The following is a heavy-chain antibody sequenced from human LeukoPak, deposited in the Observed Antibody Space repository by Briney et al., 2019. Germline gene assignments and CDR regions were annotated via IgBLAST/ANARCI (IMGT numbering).Heavy chain of an antibody. V-gene: IGHV1-69*04. CDR1: GGTFSSYA. CDR2: IIPILGIA. Sequence: SVKVSCKASGGTFSSYAISWVRQAPGQGLEWMGRIIPILGIANYAQKFQGRVTITADKSTSTVYMELRSLRSDDTAVYYCARRARPEVDFDYWGQGTLVTVSS. CDR3: ARRARPEVDFDY. J-gene: IGHJ4*02.